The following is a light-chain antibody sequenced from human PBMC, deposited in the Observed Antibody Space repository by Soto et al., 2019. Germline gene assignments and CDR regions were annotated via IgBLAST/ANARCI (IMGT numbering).Light chain of an antibody. Sequence: EIVFTQSPGTLSLSPGERATLSCRASQSVSNNYLAWYPQKPGQAPRLLIYDASNRAPGIPDRFSGSESGKDFTLRISRLEPEDFAVYYCQQYGSSVTFGQGTKVDIK. CDR3: QQYGSSVT. CDR1: QSVSNNY. V-gene: IGKV3-20*01. CDR2: DAS. J-gene: IGKJ1*01.